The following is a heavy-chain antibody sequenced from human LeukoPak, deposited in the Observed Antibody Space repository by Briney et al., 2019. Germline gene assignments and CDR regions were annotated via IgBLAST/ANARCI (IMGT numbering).Heavy chain of an antibody. CDR1: AFTFSSYS. CDR2: ISSSSSYI. CDR3: ARDLGDNWFDP. D-gene: IGHD3-10*01. V-gene: IGHV3-21*01. J-gene: IGHJ5*02. Sequence: PGGSLRLSCAASAFTFSSYSMNWVRQAPGKGLEWVSSISSSSSYIYYADSVKGRFTISRDNAKNSLYLQMNSLRAEDTAVYYCARDLGDNWFDPWGQGTLVTVSS.